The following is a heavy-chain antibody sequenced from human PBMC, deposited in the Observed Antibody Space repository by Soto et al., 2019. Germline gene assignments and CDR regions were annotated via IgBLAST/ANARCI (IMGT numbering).Heavy chain of an antibody. Sequence: QVQLVQSGAEVKKPGSSVKVSCKASGDTFSSYTINWVRQAPGQGLEWMGRIIPILGIANYAQKFQGRVTITADKSTSTAYRELSSLRSEDTAVYYFASWDTAMDYYCDHWGQGTLVTVSS. CDR2: IIPILGIA. CDR1: GDTFSSYT. CDR3: ASWDTAMDYYCDH. D-gene: IGHD5-18*01. V-gene: IGHV1-69*02. J-gene: IGHJ4*02.